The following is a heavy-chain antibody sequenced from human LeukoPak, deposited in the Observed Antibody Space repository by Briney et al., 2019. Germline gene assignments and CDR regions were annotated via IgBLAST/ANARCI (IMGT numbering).Heavy chain of an antibody. V-gene: IGHV1-46*01. CDR1: GYTFTDYY. J-gene: IGHJ4*02. CDR3: ARELHGGYFDY. CDR2: LYPRGGSP. D-gene: IGHD3-16*01. Sequence: ASVKVSCKASGYTFTDYYIHWVGQAPGQGLEWMGVLYPRGGSPTYAQKFQGRVTLTCDTSTSTVYMELSSLTSEDTAVYSCARELHGGYFDYWGQGTLVTVSS.